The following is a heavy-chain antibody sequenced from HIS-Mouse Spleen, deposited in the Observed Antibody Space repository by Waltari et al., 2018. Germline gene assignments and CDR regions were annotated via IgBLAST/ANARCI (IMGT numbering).Heavy chain of an antibody. J-gene: IGHJ4*02. CDR3: AKDRSQRYSSSWYY. V-gene: IGHV3-23*01. CDR1: GFTFSSYA. D-gene: IGHD6-13*01. Sequence: EVQLLESGGGLVQPGGSLRLSCAACGFTFSSYAMGWVRAAPGKGLEWVSAISGSGGSTYYADSVKGRFTISRDNSKNTLYLQMNSLRAEDTAVYYCAKDRSQRYSSSWYYWGQGTLVTVSS. CDR2: ISGSGGST.